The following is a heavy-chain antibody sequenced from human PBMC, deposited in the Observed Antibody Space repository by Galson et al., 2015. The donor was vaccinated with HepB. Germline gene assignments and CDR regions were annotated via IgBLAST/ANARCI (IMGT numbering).Heavy chain of an antibody. J-gene: IGHJ4*02. V-gene: IGHV3-64D*06. Sequence: SLRLSCAASGFTLNSYAMYWVRQAPGKGLEYVSAISNNGGSTYHADSVKGRFIISRDNSKNTLYLQMSSLRAEDTAVYYCVKDAISGYYGSYYFDYWGQGTLVTVSS. D-gene: IGHD3-22*01. CDR3: VKDAISGYYGSYYFDY. CDR2: ISNNGGST. CDR1: GFTLNSYA.